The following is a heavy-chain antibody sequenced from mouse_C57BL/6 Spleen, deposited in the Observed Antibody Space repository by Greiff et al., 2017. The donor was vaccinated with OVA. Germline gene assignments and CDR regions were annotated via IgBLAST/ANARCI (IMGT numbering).Heavy chain of an antibody. CDR2: IYPGSGST. V-gene: IGHV1-55*01. J-gene: IGHJ4*01. D-gene: IGHD1-1*01. Sequence: QVHVKQPGAELVKPGASVKMSCKASGYTFTSYWITWVKQRPGQGLEWIGDIYPGSGSTNYNEKFKSKATLTVDTSSSTAYMQLSSLTSEDSAVYYCAREDGSSFSYAMDYWGQGTSVTVSS. CDR1: GYTFTSYW. CDR3: AREDGSSFSYAMDY.